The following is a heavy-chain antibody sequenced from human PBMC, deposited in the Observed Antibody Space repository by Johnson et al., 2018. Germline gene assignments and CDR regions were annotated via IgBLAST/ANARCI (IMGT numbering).Heavy chain of an antibody. J-gene: IGHJ6*02. CDR2: ISGSGEST. Sequence: EVQLLESGGGLVQPGGSLRLSCAASGFTFSNYAMSWVRQAPGKGLEWVSGISGSGESTYYADSVKGRFTISRDNSKNTMYLQMNSPRAADTDGYYCTKGPGGVYNYFGMDVWGQGTTVTVSS. CDR3: TKGPGGVYNYFGMDV. CDR1: GFTFSNYA. D-gene: IGHD1-26*01. V-gene: IGHV3-23*01.